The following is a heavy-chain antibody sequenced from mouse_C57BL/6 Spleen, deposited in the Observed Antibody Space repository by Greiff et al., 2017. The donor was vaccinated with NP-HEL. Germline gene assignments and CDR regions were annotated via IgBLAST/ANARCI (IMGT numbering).Heavy chain of an antibody. Sequence: QVQLQQPGAELVKPGASVKLSCKASGYTFTSYWMHWVKQRPGQGLEWIGMIHPNSGSTNYNEKFKSKATLTVDKSSSTAYMQLSSLTSEDSAVYYCARSFVVATDYFDYWGQGTTLTVSS. CDR3: ARSFVVATDYFDY. CDR2: IHPNSGST. V-gene: IGHV1-64*01. J-gene: IGHJ2*01. D-gene: IGHD1-1*01. CDR1: GYTFTSYW.